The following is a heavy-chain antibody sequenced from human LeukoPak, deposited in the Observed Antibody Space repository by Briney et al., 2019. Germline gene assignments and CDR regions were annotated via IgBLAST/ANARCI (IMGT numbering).Heavy chain of an antibody. CDR3: TRDSALLGVAFDL. CDR2: ISSNGDNT. CDR1: GFPFNTYA. Sequence: PGESLRLSCSASGFPFNTYAIHWVRQAPGKGLEYVAGISSNGDNTDFADSAKGRFTISRDNSKSTLFLQMNSLRAEDTAVYFCTRDSALLGVAFDLWGQGTVVTVSS. J-gene: IGHJ3*01. V-gene: IGHV3-64D*06. D-gene: IGHD2-15*01.